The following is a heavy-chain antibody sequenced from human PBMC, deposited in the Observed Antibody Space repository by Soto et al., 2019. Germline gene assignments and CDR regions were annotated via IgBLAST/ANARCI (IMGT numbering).Heavy chain of an antibody. Sequence: SVKVSCKASGGTFSSNAISWVRQAPGQGLEWMGGIVPIFGTANYAQKFQGRVTITADESTSTAYMELSSLRSEDTAVYYCARDQTDHPTVTILYYYYGMDVWGQGTTVTVSS. CDR2: IVPIFGTA. CDR1: GGTFSSNA. J-gene: IGHJ6*02. V-gene: IGHV1-69*13. CDR3: ARDQTDHPTVTILYYYYGMDV. D-gene: IGHD4-17*01.